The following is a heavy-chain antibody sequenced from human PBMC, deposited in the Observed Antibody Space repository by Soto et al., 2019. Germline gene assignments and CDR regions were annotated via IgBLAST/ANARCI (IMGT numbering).Heavy chain of an antibody. CDR2: IYWEDDK. J-gene: IGHJ4*02. V-gene: IGHV2-5*02. CDR3: AHGLVDTVLAMEY. Sequence: QNTLKEAGPTLLKPKQTLTLTCTFSWFSLSTNGVGVGWIRQPPGKALEWLALIYWEDDKRYSPSLKSRLTITKDTSKNQVVLRMTHMGPLYTATYDCAHGLVDTVLAMEYRSQGILDTVSS. CDR1: WFSLSTNGVG. D-gene: IGHD5-18*01.